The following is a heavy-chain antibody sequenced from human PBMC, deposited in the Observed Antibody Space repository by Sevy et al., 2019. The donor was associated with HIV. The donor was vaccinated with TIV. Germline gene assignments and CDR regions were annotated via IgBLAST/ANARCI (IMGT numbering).Heavy chain of an antibody. J-gene: IGHJ3*02. CDR1: GFSFSTSV. D-gene: IGHD3-22*01. V-gene: IGHV3-30*04. CDR2: VSFHGGSQ. Sequence: GGSLRLSCSASGFSFSTSVMHWVRLAPGKGLEWVALVSFHGGSQYPSDSVKGRFTISRDNSKNTLYLQLNSLRPEDTGVYYCAKEGYSSGYAGAFNIWGQGTLVTVSS. CDR3: AKEGYSSGYAGAFNI.